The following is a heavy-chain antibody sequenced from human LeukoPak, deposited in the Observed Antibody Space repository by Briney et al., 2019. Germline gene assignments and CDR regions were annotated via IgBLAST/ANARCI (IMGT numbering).Heavy chain of an antibody. CDR3: ARWDGYDPENYYYYMDV. J-gene: IGHJ6*03. D-gene: IGHD5-12*01. V-gene: IGHV1-69*05. CDR2: IVPVFGTA. CDR1: GGTFSSYA. Sequence: EASVKVSCKAYGGTFSSYAISWVRQAPGQGLEWIGGIVPVFGTANYAQKFQGRVTVTTDESTSTAYMELSSLRSEDTAVYYCARWDGYDPENYYYYMDVWGKGTTVTVSS.